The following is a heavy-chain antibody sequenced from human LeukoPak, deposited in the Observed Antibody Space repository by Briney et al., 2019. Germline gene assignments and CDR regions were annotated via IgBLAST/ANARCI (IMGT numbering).Heavy chain of an antibody. CDR3: ASMLRGGYYSYYYMDV. J-gene: IGHJ6*03. CDR2: IYYSGST. D-gene: IGHD1-26*01. V-gene: IGHV4-59*01. CDR1: GGSISSYY. Sequence: KSSETLSLTCTVSGGSISSYYWSWIRQPPGKGLEWIGYIYYSGSTNYNPSLKSRVTISVDTSKNQFSLKLSSVTAADTAVYYCASMLRGGYYSYYYMDVWGKGTTVTVSS.